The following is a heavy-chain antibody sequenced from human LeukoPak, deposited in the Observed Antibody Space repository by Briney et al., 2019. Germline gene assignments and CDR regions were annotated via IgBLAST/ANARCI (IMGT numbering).Heavy chain of an antibody. CDR1: GFTVSDNC. J-gene: IGHJ2*01. CDR3: ARVSGYSYGYRWYFDL. V-gene: IGHV3-66*01. CDR2: IYSGGST. Sequence: PGGSLRLSCAASGFTVSDNCMSWVRQAPGKGLEWVSVIYSGGSTYYADSVKGRFTISRDNSKNMLYLQMNSLRAEDTAVYYCARVSGYSYGYRWYFDLWGRGTLVTVSS. D-gene: IGHD5-18*01.